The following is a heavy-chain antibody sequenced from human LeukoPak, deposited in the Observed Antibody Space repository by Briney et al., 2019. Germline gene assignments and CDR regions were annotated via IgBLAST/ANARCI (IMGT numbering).Heavy chain of an antibody. Sequence: ASVKVSCKASGYTFTRYYMHWVRQAPGQGLEWMGIINPSGDSTSYAQKFQGRVTMTRDTSTSTVYMEMSSLRSDDTAVYYCARDSSGRYDYWGQGTLVTVSS. D-gene: IGHD6-19*01. V-gene: IGHV1-46*01. J-gene: IGHJ4*02. CDR2: INPSGDST. CDR3: ARDSSGRYDY. CDR1: GYTFTRYY.